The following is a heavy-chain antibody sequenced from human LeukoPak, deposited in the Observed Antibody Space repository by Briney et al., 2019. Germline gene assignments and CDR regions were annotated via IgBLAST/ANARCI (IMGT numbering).Heavy chain of an antibody. D-gene: IGHD5-18*01. CDR1: GGSISGYY. Sequence: SETLSLTCTVSGGSISGYYWNWIRQSAGKGLEWIGRIYANGGTNYNPSLRSRVSMSVDTSKNQFSLKLTSVTAADTAIYYCARDFTRNSYAVAEIFRPWGQGTLVSVSS. CDR2: IYANGGT. CDR3: ARDFTRNSYAVAEIFRP. V-gene: IGHV4-4*07. J-gene: IGHJ1*01.